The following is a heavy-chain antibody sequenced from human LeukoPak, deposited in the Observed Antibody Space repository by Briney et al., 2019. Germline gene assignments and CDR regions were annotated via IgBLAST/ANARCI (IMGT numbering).Heavy chain of an antibody. D-gene: IGHD1-26*01. J-gene: IGHJ3*02. CDR2: IDSTGST. CDR1: GILVSSNY. CDR3: ARPRGGAYAGAFDI. Sequence: SGGSLRLSCVASGILVSSNYMSWVRQAPGKGLEWVSFIDSTGSTYCADSVKGRFTISRDNSRNTLYLQMNSLRVEDTAVYYCARPRGGAYAGAFDIWGQGTMVTVSS. V-gene: IGHV3-66*01.